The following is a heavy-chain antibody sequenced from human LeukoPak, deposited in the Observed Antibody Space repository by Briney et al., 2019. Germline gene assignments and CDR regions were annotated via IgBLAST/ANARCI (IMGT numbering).Heavy chain of an antibody. CDR1: GFTFDGYA. CDR2: IIWNSGSI. V-gene: IGHV3-9*01. CDR3: ARVLSSPDMVRGVANYYYYYYMDV. D-gene: IGHD3-10*01. J-gene: IGHJ6*03. Sequence: GRPLRLSCAASGFTFDGYAMHWVRQAPGKGLEWVSGIIWNSGSIGYADSVKGRFTISRDNDKNSLYLRMNSLRVEDTAVYYCARVLSSPDMVRGVANYYYYYYMDVWGKGTTVTISS.